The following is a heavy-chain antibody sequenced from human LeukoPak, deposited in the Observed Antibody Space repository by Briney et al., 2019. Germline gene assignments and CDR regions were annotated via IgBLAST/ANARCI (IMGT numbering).Heavy chain of an antibody. CDR1: GGSFSGYY. Sequence: SETLSLTCAVYGGSFSGYYWSWIRQPPGKGLEWIGEINHSGSTNYNPSLKSRVTISVDTSKNQFSLKVSSVTAADTAVYYCARGILPFDYWGQGTLVTVSS. V-gene: IGHV4-34*01. CDR3: ARGILPFDY. D-gene: IGHD2/OR15-2a*01. J-gene: IGHJ4*02. CDR2: INHSGST.